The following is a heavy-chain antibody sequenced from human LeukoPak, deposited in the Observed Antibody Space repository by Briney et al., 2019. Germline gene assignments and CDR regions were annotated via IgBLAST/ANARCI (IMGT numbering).Heavy chain of an antibody. Sequence: SETLSLTCTVSGGSISSSSYYWGWIRQPPGKGLEWIGSIYYSGSTYYNPSLKSRVTISVDTSKNQFSLKLGSVTAADTAVYYCARQGRDRWIIMVRGVGLDIWGQGTMVTVSS. CDR1: GGSISSSSYY. J-gene: IGHJ3*02. CDR2: IYYSGST. CDR3: ARQGRDRWIIMVRGVGLDI. V-gene: IGHV4-39*01. D-gene: IGHD3-10*01.